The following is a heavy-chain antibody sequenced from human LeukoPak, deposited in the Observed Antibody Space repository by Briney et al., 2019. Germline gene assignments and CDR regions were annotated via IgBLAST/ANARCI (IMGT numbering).Heavy chain of an antibody. V-gene: IGHV1-46*01. CDR2: INPSGGST. D-gene: IGHD3-9*01. CDR3: ARHGPVLRCFDWSTHRVYPRGYYMDV. Sequence: ASVKVSCKASGYTFTSYYMHWVRQAPGQALEWMGIINPSGGSTSYAQKFQGRVTMTRDMSTSTVYMELSSLRSEDTAVYYCARHGPVLRCFDWSTHRVYPRGYYMDVWGKGTTVSISS. CDR1: GYTFTSYY. J-gene: IGHJ6*03.